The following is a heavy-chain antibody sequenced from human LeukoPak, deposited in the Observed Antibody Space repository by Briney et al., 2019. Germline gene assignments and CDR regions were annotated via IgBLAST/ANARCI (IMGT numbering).Heavy chain of an antibody. J-gene: IGHJ4*02. Sequence: SETLSLTCAVSGYSISSGYYWSWIRQPAGKGLEWIGRIYSSGSTNYNPSHKSRVTMSVDTSKNQFSLTLTSVTAADTAVYYCARGANPGDYWGQGTLVTVSS. CDR3: ARGANPGDY. CDR2: IYSSGST. D-gene: IGHD4/OR15-4a*01. CDR1: GYSISSGYY. V-gene: IGHV4-4*07.